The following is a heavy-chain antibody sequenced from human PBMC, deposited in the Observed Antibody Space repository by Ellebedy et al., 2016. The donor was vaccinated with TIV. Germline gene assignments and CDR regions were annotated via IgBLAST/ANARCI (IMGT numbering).Heavy chain of an antibody. J-gene: IGHJ4*02. CDR1: GGSISSGGYY. Sequence: SETLSLXCTVSGGSISSGGYYWSWIRQHPGKGLEWIGYIYYSGSTYYNPSLKSRVTISVDTSKNQFSLKLSSVTAADTAVYYCARDSGSQNFDYWGQGTLVTVSS. CDR2: IYYSGST. V-gene: IGHV4-31*03. D-gene: IGHD1-26*01. CDR3: ARDSGSQNFDY.